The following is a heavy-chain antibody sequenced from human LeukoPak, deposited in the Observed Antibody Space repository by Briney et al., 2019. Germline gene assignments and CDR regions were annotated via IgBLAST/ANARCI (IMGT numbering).Heavy chain of an antibody. D-gene: IGHD5-18*01. Sequence: GGSLRLSCAASGFTFSTYIMNWFRQTPGKGLEWVSGISWNSGNIDYADSVKGRSTISRDNDKHSLYLQINSLRAENTALYYCAKGRGYNYGYKFGSFDYRGQGAQVTVSS. CDR1: GFTFSTYI. CDR2: ISWNSGNI. J-gene: IGHJ4*02. CDR3: AKGRGYNYGYKFGSFDY. V-gene: IGHV3-9*01.